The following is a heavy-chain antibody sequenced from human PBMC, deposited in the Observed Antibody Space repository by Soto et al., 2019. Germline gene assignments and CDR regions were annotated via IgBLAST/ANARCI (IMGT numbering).Heavy chain of an antibody. CDR3: EREFPYYVSSDSYLDY. Sequence: PSQTLSLTCAISGDSVSGNSAAWNWIRQSPSRGLEWLGRTYYRSRWYNDYAVSVKSRITVTPDTSTNQFSLHLNSVTPEDTAVYYCEREFPYYVSSDSYLDYWGQGAMVTVSS. V-gene: IGHV6-1*01. D-gene: IGHD3-16*01. CDR2: TYYRSRWYN. J-gene: IGHJ4*02. CDR1: GDSVSGNSAA.